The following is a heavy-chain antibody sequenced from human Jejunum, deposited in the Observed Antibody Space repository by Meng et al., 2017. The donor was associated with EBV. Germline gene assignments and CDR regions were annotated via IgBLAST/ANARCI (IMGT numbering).Heavy chain of an antibody. J-gene: IGHJ3*02. CDR3: LGAFDI. CDR1: GFDFPNAW. CDR2: IKSKTAGGTI. V-gene: IGHV3-15*02. Sequence: RVESWGSFVKPGGSLRLSCAGSGFDFPNAWMTWVRQAPGKGLEWVGRIKSKTAGGTIDYAAPVKGRFTISRDDSKKMVYLQMNSLRTEDTALYYCLGAFDIWGQGTMVTVSS.